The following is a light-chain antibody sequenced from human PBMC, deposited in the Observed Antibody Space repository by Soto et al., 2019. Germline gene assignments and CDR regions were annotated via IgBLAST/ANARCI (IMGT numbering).Light chain of an antibody. J-gene: IGLJ2*01. CDR3: GTWGSSLSAGV. Sequence: QSVLTQPPSVSAAPGQTVTIFCSGSSSNIGNNYVSWYQQLPGTAPKLLIYDNNKRPSGIPDRFSGSKSGTSATLGITGLQTGDEADYYCGTWGSSLSAGVFGGGTKLTVL. CDR2: DNN. CDR1: SSNIGNNY. V-gene: IGLV1-51*01.